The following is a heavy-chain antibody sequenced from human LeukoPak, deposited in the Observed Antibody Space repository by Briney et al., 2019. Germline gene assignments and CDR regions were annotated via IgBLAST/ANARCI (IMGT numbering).Heavy chain of an antibody. Sequence: GGSLRLSCAASGFTFSSYGMHWVRQAPGKGLEWVAFIRYDGSNKYYADSVKGRFTISRDNSKNTLYLQMNSLRAEDAAVYYCAKDPNAYSSNPYYFDYWGQGTLVTVSS. V-gene: IGHV3-30*02. CDR2: IRYDGSNK. D-gene: IGHD6-13*01. J-gene: IGHJ4*02. CDR3: AKDPNAYSSNPYYFDY. CDR1: GFTFSSYG.